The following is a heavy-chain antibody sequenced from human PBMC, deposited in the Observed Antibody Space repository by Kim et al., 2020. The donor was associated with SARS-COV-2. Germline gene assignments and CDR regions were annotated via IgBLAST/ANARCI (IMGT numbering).Heavy chain of an antibody. V-gene: IGHV3-23*01. D-gene: IGHD3-10*01. CDR1: GFIFTTYG. CDR2: ISGSGDST. J-gene: IGHJ4*02. Sequence: GGSLRLSCAASGFIFTTYGMNWVRQAPGRGLQWVSGISGSGDSTSYADSVKGRFTISRDNSRNNLYLQMNSLRDEDTAVYYCATALTSGLHWGQGTLVTV. CDR3: ATALTSGLH.